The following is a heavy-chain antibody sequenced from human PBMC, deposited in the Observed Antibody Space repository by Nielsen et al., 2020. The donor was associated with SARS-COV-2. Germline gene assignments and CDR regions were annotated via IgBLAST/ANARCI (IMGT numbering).Heavy chain of an antibody. CDR3: ASGQYCSSTSCYDAFDI. J-gene: IGHJ3*02. Sequence: GESLKISCAASGFTFSSYGMHWVRQAPGKGLEWVAVIWYDGSNKYYADSVKGRFTISRDNSKNTLYLQMNSLRAEDTAVYYCASGQYCSSTSCYDAFDIWGQGTMVTISS. V-gene: IGHV3-33*01. CDR2: IWYDGSNK. CDR1: GFTFSSYG. D-gene: IGHD2-2*01.